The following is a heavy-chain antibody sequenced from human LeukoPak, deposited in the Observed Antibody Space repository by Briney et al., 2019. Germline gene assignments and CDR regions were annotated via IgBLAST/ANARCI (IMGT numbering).Heavy chain of an antibody. Sequence: SETLSLTCAVYGGSFSGYYWSWIQQPPGEGLEWIGYIYDSGYANYNPSLKSRVTISVDTSKNQFSLKLRFVTAADTAVYYCARDDVPGGSYYNYAMDVWGQGTTVTVSS. D-gene: IGHD2-2*01. CDR1: GGSFSGYY. CDR2: IYDSGYA. J-gene: IGHJ6*02. CDR3: ARDDVPGGSYYNYAMDV. V-gene: IGHV4-59*01.